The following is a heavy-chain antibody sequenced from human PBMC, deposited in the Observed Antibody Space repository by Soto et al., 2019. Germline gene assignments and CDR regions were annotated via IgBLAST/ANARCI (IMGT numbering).Heavy chain of an antibody. V-gene: IGHV3-30*18. Sequence: QVQLVESGGGVVQPGRSLRLSCAASGFTFSYYGMHWVRQAPGKGLEWVAVISYDGSNKYYVDSVKGRFTISRDNPKHTLYLQMTSLRAEDTAVYYCAKEDGRGWYSYDYWGQGTLVTVSS. CDR3: AKEDGRGWYSYDY. D-gene: IGHD6-19*01. CDR2: ISYDGSNK. J-gene: IGHJ4*02. CDR1: GFTFSYYG.